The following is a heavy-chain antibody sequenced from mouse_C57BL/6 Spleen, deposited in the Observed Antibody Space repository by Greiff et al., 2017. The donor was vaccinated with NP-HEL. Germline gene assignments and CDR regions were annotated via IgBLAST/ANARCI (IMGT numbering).Heavy chain of an antibody. V-gene: IGHV2-5*01. D-gene: IGHD1-1*01. CDR2: IWRGGST. J-gene: IGHJ4*01. Sequence: QVQLQQSGPGLVQPSQSLSITCTVSGFSLTSYGVHWVRQSPGKGLEWLGVIWRGGSTDYNAAFMSRLSITKDNSKSQVFFKMNSLQADDTAIYYCAKNYYGSYYAMDYWGQGTSVTVSS. CDR1: GFSLTSYG. CDR3: AKNYYGSYYAMDY.